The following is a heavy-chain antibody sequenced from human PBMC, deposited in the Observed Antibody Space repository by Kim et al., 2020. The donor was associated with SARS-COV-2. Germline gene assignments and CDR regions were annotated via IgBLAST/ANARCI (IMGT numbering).Heavy chain of an antibody. CDR1: GFSLTWYS. D-gene: IGHD6-19*01. V-gene: IGHV3-21*01. J-gene: IGHJ3*02. Sequence: GGSLRLSCAASGFSLTWYSINWVRQSPGKGLEWVSSISENINYIYYGDSVKGRFTISRDNANNVVYLQMNSLRGEDTAVYFCARVAVARTFQDAFDIWG. CDR2: ISENINYI. CDR3: ARVAVARTFQDAFDI.